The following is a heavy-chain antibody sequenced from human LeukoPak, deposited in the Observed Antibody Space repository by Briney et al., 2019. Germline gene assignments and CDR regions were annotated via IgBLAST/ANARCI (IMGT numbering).Heavy chain of an antibody. CDR1: GFSFSSYG. Sequence: TGGSLRLSCAASGFSFSSYGMHWVRQPPGKGLEWVAFISYDGSNKYYADSVKGRFTISRDNSQNTVYLQMNSLRGEGTAVYYCARDGTSYGMDVWGQGTTVTVSS. CDR2: ISYDGSNK. J-gene: IGHJ6*02. CDR3: ARDGTSYGMDV. V-gene: IGHV3-30*03. D-gene: IGHD1-1*01.